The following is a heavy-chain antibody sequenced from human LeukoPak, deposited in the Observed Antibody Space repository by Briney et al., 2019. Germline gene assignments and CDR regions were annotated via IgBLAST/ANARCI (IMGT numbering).Heavy chain of an antibody. D-gene: IGHD5-18*01. CDR3: AREVGGYSYGYRPTELYWYFDL. J-gene: IGHJ2*01. CDR1: GGCISSYY. V-gene: IGHV4-59*01. Sequence: SETPSLTCTVSGGCISSYYWSWIRQPPGKGLEWIGYIYYSGSTNYNPSLKSRVTISVDTSKNQFSLKLSSVTAADTAVYYCAREVGGYSYGYRPTELYWYFDLWGRGTLVTVSS. CDR2: IYYSGST.